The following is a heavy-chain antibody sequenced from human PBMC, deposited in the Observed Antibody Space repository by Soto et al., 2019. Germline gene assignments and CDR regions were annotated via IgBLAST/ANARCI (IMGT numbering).Heavy chain of an antibody. CDR3: ADYPSGGIAH. CDR2: ISYDGSNK. Sequence: GGSLRLSCAASGFTFSSYAMHWVRQAPGKGLEWVAVISYDGSNKCYADSVKGRFTISRDNSKNTLYLQMNSLRAEDTAVYYCADYPSGGIAHWGQGTLVTVSS. J-gene: IGHJ4*02. D-gene: IGHD1-26*01. CDR1: GFTFSSYA. V-gene: IGHV3-30-3*01.